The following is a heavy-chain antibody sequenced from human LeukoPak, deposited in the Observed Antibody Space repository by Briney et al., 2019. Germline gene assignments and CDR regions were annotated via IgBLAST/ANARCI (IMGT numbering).Heavy chain of an antibody. CDR3: AKLATRLAARPNFDY. D-gene: IGHD6-6*01. CDR2: ISGSGSST. J-gene: IGHJ4*02. CDR1: GFTFSSYA. Sequence: GGLRLSCAASGFTFSSYAMSWVRQAPGKGLEWVSAISGSGSSTYYADSVKGRFTISRDNSKNSLYLQMDSLRADDTAVYYCAKLATRLAARPNFDYWGLGTLVAVSS. V-gene: IGHV3-23*01.